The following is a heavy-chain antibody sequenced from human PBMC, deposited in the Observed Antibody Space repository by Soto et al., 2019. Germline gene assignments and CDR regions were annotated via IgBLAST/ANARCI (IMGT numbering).Heavy chain of an antibody. D-gene: IGHD6-13*01. CDR3: AKDSWYFDL. CDR2: IDTSGHST. CDR1: GFVFTNFW. J-gene: IGHJ4*02. Sequence: GGSLRLSCEASGFVFTNFWMHWVRHVPGKGLVWVARIDTSGHSTNYAESVKGRFTISRDNAKNTVSLQMNSLRVEDSGVYYCAKDSWYFDLWSQGSQVTVSS. V-gene: IGHV3-74*01.